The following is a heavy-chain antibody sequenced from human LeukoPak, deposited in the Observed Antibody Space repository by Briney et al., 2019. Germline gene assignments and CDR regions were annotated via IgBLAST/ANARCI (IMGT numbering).Heavy chain of an antibody. CDR2: IYHTGTT. D-gene: IGHD3-22*01. CDR3: AGDLDFASGYYLHY. Sequence: SQTLSLTCTISGASTSSRGYYWTWVRQHSGKGLEWIGYIYHTGTTYYNPSLRSRITISMGTSKNQFSLKMASMTAADTAVYYCAGDLDFASGYYLHYWGQGSLVTVSS. CDR1: GASTSSRGYY. J-gene: IGHJ4*02. V-gene: IGHV4-31*03.